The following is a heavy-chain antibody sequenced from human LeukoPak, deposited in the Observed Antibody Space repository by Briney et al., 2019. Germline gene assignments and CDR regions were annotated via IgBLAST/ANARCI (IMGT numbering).Heavy chain of an antibody. CDR1: GFTVSSNY. Sequence: AGGSLRLSCAASGFTVSSNYMSWVRQARGKGLEWVSVIYDGGSTYYADSVKGRFTISRDNSKNTLYLQMSNLRAEDTALYYCARVDTDSGILAWGQGTLVTVSS. J-gene: IGHJ5*02. V-gene: IGHV3-53*01. CDR2: IYDGGST. D-gene: IGHD5-18*01. CDR3: ARVDTDSGILA.